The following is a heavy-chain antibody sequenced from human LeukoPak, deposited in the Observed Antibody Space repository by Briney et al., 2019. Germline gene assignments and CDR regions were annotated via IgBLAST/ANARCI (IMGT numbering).Heavy chain of an antibody. CDR1: GGSISSYY. Sequence: SETLSLTCTVSGGSISSYYWSWIRQPPGKGLELIGHMYYSGSTNYNPFLKSRVTISVDTSKNQVSLKLSSVTAADTAIYYCARGTRSTWLAPHDYWGQGTLVTVSS. J-gene: IGHJ4*02. CDR3: ARGTRSTWLAPHDY. D-gene: IGHD6-19*01. V-gene: IGHV4-59*01. CDR2: MYYSGST.